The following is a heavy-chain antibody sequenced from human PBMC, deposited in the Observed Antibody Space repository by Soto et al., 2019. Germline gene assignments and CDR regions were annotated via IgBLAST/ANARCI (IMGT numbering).Heavy chain of an antibody. D-gene: IGHD3-9*01. J-gene: IGHJ4*02. CDR3: ARGGRGGGYDILTGYYFDY. CDR1: GYTFTSYG. Sequence: ASVKVSCKASGYTFTSYGISWVRQAPGQGLEWMGWISAYNGNTNYAQKLQGRVTMTTDTSTSTAYMELRSLRSDDTAVYYCARGGRGGGYDILTGYYFDYWGQGTLVTVSS. CDR2: ISAYNGNT. V-gene: IGHV1-18*01.